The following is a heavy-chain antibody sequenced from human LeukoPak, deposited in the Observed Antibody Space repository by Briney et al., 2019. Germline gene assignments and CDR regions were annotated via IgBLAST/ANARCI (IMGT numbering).Heavy chain of an antibody. J-gene: IGHJ5*02. CDR1: GGSISSYY. CDR2: IYASGST. Sequence: SETLSLTCTVSGGSISSYYWSWIRQPAGKGLEWIGRIYASGSTNYNPSLKSRVTMSVDTSKNQFSLKLSSVTAADTAVYYCARQRYYYDSSGYYTWGQGTLVTVSS. CDR3: ARQRYYYDSSGYYT. D-gene: IGHD3-22*01. V-gene: IGHV4-4*07.